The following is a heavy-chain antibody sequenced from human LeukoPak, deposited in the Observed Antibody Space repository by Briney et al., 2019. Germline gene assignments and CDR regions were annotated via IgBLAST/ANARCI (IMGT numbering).Heavy chain of an antibody. Sequence: GGSLRLSCAASGFTFSSYAMTWVRQAPGKGLEWVSTVSTSGGGTYHADSVKGRFTISRDNSKNTLYLQMNSLRAEDTAVYYCAKRYNSEYLAPVQNWGQGTLVTVSS. D-gene: IGHD1-1*01. CDR1: GFTFSSYA. CDR2: VSTSGGGT. CDR3: AKRYNSEYLAPVQN. V-gene: IGHV3-23*01. J-gene: IGHJ4*02.